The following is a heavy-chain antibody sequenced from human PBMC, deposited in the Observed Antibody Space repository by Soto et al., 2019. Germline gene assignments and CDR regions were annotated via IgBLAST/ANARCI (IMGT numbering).Heavy chain of an antibody. CDR1: GGSISSSNW. J-gene: IGHJ4*02. CDR3: ARLPIAVAPIDY. V-gene: IGHV4-4*02. CDR2: IYHSGST. D-gene: IGHD6-19*01. Sequence: QVQLQESGPGLVKPSGTLSLTCAVSGGSISSSNWWSWVRQPPGKGLEWIGEIYHSGSTNYNPSLRSRLTISVDNSKNQFSLKLSSVTAADTAVYYCARLPIAVAPIDYWGQGTLVTVSS.